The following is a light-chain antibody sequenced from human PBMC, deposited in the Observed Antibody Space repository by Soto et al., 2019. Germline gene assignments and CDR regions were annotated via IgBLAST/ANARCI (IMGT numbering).Light chain of an antibody. CDR3: QQYNSRAT. J-gene: IGKJ1*01. V-gene: IGKV3D-15*01. CDR2: GAS. Sequence: EIVMTQSPATLSVSPGERATLSCRASQSVSSNLAWYQQKPGQAPRLLIYGASIRATGIPARFSGSGSGTEFTLTISSLQSEDFAVYYCQQYNSRATFGQGTKVEIK. CDR1: QSVSSN.